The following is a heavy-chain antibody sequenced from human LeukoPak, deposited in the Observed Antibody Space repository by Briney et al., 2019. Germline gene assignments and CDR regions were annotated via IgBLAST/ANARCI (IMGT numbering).Heavy chain of an antibody. CDR3: ARDGAAAPSYYYYYMDV. CDR1: GYTFTIYY. CDR2: INPSGGST. V-gene: IGHV1-46*01. D-gene: IGHD6-13*01. J-gene: IGHJ6*03. Sequence: GASGTVSFTGSGYTFTIYYMHWGRQAPGQGMEWMGVINPSGGSTSYAQKFHGSVTMTRDMSTSTVYIELSSLISEDTAVYYCARDGAAAPSYYYYYMDVWGKGTTVTVSS.